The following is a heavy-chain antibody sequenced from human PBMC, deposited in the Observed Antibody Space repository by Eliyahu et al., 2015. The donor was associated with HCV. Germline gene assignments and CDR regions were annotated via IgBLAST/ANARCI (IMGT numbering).Heavy chain of an antibody. V-gene: IGHV3-33*01. D-gene: IGHD1-14*01. CDR3: ARMSTPEGWFDP. J-gene: IGHJ5*02. CDR2: IWYDGSNK. Sequence: QVQLVESGGGVVQPGRSLRLSCAASGXTFSSYGMHWVRQAPGKGLEWVAVIWYDGSNKYYADSVKGRXTISRDNSKNTLYLQMNSLRAEDTAVYYCARMSTPEGWFDPWGQGTLVTVSS. CDR1: GXTFSSYG.